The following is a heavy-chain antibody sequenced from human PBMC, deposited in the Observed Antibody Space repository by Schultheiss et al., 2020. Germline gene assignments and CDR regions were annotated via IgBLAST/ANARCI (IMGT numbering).Heavy chain of an antibody. J-gene: IGHJ6*02. D-gene: IGHD2-8*01. CDR1: GFTFRRYS. CDR2: ISSRSSNI. V-gene: IGHV3-21*01. Sequence: GESLKISCAASGFTFRRYSINWVRQAPGKGLEWVASISSRSSNIAYADSVQGRFTISRDNAKNSLYLQMNSLRAEDTAVYYCAREYQILNYYFYGMDVWGQGTTVTVSS. CDR3: AREYQILNYYFYGMDV.